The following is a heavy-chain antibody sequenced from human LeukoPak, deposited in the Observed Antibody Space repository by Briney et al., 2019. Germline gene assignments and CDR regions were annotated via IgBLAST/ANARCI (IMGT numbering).Heavy chain of an antibody. CDR1: GYTFTSYA. Sequence: ASVKVSRKASGYTFTSYAMHWVRQAPGQRLEWMGWINAGNGNTKYSQKFQGRVTITRDTSASTAYMELSSLRSEDTAVYYCASYSSSWYYFDYWGQGTLVTVSS. V-gene: IGHV1-3*01. CDR2: INAGNGNT. J-gene: IGHJ4*02. D-gene: IGHD6-13*01. CDR3: ASYSSSWYYFDY.